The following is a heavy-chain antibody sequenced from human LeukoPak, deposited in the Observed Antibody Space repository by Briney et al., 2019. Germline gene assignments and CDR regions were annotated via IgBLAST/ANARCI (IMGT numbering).Heavy chain of an antibody. D-gene: IGHD6-13*01. J-gene: IGHJ4*02. V-gene: IGHV5-51*01. CDR1: GYTFTSYW. CDR3: AKVSGYSIDY. CDR2: IYPGNSDT. Sequence: GESLQISCKGSGYTFTSYWIAWLRQMPGKGLEWMGIIYPGNSDTRYSPSFRGQVTMSVDKSISTAYVQWSGLRASDTAMYYCAKVSGYSIDYWGLGTLVTVSS.